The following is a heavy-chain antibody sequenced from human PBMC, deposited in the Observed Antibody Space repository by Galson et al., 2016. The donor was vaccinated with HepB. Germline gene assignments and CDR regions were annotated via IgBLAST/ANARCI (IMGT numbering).Heavy chain of an antibody. CDR3: ARDLIAAAGRTFYYYYDMDA. CDR1: GFTFSYYS. V-gene: IGHV3-21*01. D-gene: IGHD6-13*01. CDR2: ISSSSSDI. J-gene: IGHJ6*03. Sequence: SLRLSCAASGFTFSYYSMNWVRQAPGKGLEWVSSISSSSSDIYYADSAKGRFTISRDNAKNSLYLQMNSLRAEDTAVYYCARDLIAAAGRTFYYYYDMDAWGKGTTVTVSS.